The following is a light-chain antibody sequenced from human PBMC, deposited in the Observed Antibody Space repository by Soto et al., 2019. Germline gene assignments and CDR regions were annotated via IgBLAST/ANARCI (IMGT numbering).Light chain of an antibody. CDR2: SNN. CDR3: AAWDDSLNGPI. J-gene: IGLJ2*01. Sequence: VLTQPPSASGTPGQRVTISCSGSSSDIGSNTVNWYQQLPGTAPKLLIYSNNQRPSGVPDRFSGSKSGTSASLAISGLQSEDEADYYCAAWDDSLNGPIFGGGTQLTVL. CDR1: SSDIGSNT. V-gene: IGLV1-44*01.